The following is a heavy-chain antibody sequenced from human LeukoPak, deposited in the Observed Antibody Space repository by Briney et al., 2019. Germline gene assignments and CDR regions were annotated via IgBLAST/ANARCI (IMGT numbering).Heavy chain of an antibody. CDR1: GYIFTHYW. V-gene: IGHV5-51*01. Sequence: GESLKISCQISGYIFTHYWIGWVRQMPGNGLESMGIIYPADSDTTYSPSFRGQVTISADESINTVYLQWSSLKASDTAMYYCARQSRDGSKTRGYYFDFWGQGTLVTVSS. CDR3: ARQSRDGSKTRGYYFDF. CDR2: IYPADSDT. D-gene: IGHD3-10*01. J-gene: IGHJ4*02.